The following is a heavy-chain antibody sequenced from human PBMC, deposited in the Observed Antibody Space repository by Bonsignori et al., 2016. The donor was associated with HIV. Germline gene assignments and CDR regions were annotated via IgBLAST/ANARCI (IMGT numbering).Heavy chain of an antibody. CDR3: ARGGSYAIGRIDY. J-gene: IGHJ4*02. Sequence: WIRQPPGKGLEWIGYIYYSGSTNYNPSLKSRVTISVDTSKNQFSLKLSSVTAADTAVYYCARGGSYAIGRIDYWGQGTLVTVSS. D-gene: IGHD2-2*01. V-gene: IGHV4-59*01. CDR2: IYYSGST.